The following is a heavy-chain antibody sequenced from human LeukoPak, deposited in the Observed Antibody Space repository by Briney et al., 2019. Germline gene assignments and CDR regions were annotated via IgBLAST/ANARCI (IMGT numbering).Heavy chain of an antibody. CDR1: GFTFSSYW. CDR2: INSDGSST. CDR3: ARVRYSSGPVDY. D-gene: IGHD6-19*01. V-gene: IGHV3-74*01. Sequence: RGSLRLSCAASGFTFSSYWMHWVRQAPGKGLVWVSRINSDGSSTSYADSVKGRFTISRDNAKNTLYLQMNSLRAEDTAVYYCARVRYSSGPVDYWGQGTLVTVSS. J-gene: IGHJ4*02.